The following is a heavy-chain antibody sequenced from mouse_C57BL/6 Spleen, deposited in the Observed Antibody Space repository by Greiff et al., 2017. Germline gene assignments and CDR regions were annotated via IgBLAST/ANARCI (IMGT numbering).Heavy chain of an antibody. CDR2: IDPETGGT. J-gene: IGHJ2*01. CDR3: TSYYGSSYGDY. CDR1: GYTFTDYE. V-gene: IGHV1-15*01. D-gene: IGHD1-1*01. Sequence: VQLQQSGAELVRPGASVTLSCKASGYTFTDYEMHWVKQTPVHGLEWIGAIDPETGGTAYNQKFKGKAILTADKSSSTAYMELRSLTSEDSAVYYCTSYYGSSYGDYWGQGTTLTVSS.